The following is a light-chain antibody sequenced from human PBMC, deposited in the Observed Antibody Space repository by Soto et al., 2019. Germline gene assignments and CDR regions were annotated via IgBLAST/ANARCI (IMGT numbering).Light chain of an antibody. CDR2: GTS. CDR3: QQYGSLVT. CDR1: QSVSSSY. V-gene: IGKV3-20*01. J-gene: IGKJ1*01. Sequence: EIVLTQSPGTLSLSPGERATLSCRASQSVSSSYLAWYQHKPGRAPRLLIDGTSSRATGIPDRFSGSGSGTDFTLTISRLEPEDLAVYYCQQYGSLVTFGQGTKVHIK.